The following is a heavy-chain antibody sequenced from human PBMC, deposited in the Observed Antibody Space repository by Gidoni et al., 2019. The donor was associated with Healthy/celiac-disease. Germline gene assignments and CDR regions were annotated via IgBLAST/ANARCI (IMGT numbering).Heavy chain of an antibody. CDR2: IYYSGST. CDR1: GGPISSYY. J-gene: IGHJ3*02. V-gene: IGHV4-59*01. CDR3: ASPRQDGTWAFDI. Sequence: QVQLQESGPGLVKPSETLSLTCTVSGGPISSYYWSWIRQPPGKGLEWIGYIYYSGSTNYNPSLKSRVTISVDTSKNQFSLKLSSVTAADTAVYYCASPRQDGTWAFDIWGQGTMVTVSS.